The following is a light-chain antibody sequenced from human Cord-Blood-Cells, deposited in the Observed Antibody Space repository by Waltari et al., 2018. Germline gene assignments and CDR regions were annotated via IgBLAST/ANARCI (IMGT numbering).Light chain of an antibody. V-gene: IGLV1-47*01. Sequence: QSVLTQPPSASGTPGQRVTISCSGSSSNIGSNYVYWYQQLPGTAPKLLIYWNNQRPSGVPARFSGSKSGTSASLAISGLRSEDEADYYCAAWDDSLSGPVFGGGTKLTVL. CDR2: WNN. CDR1: SSNIGSNY. CDR3: AAWDDSLSGPV. J-gene: IGLJ3*02.